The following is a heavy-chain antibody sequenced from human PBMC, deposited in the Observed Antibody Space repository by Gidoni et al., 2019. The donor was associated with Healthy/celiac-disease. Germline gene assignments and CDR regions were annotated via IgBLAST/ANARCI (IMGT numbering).Heavy chain of an antibody. V-gene: IGHV3-23*01. D-gene: IGHD2-2*01. CDR3: AKGPGVVPAAIGLYNWFDP. Sequence: ELQLLESGGVLLQPGVSLSLSCSASVFTFSCYALSWVRQAPGKGLEWVSAISGSGGSTYYADSVKGRFTISRDNSKNTLYLQMNSLRAEDTAVYYCAKGPGVVPAAIGLYNWFDPWGQGTLVTVSS. CDR2: ISGSGGST. CDR1: VFTFSCYA. J-gene: IGHJ5*02.